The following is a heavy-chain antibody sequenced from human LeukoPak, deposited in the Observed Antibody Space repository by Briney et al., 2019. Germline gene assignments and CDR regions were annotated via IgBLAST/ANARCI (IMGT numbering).Heavy chain of an antibody. CDR2: IGSSSSSI. J-gene: IGHJ3*02. CDR3: AREAHEAFDI. Sequence: GGSLRLSCAASGFTFSSYSMNWVRQAPGKWLEWVSSIGSSSSSIYYADSVKGRFTISRDNAKNSLYLQMNSLRAEDTAVYYCAREAHEAFDIWGQGTMVTVSS. CDR1: GFTFSSYS. V-gene: IGHV3-21*01.